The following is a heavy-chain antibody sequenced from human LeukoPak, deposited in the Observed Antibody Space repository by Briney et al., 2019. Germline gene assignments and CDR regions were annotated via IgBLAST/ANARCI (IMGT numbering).Heavy chain of an antibody. CDR2: ISGSGGIR. CDR3: AEPEGGYYDIRPD. CDR1: GFTFSSYA. D-gene: IGHD3-22*01. J-gene: IGHJ4*02. Sequence: GGSLRLSCAASGFTFSSYAMSWVRQGPGKGLEWVSEISGSGGIRYYADSVKGRFTLSRDNSKNTVYLQMNSLRVEDTAVYYCAEPEGGYYDIRPDWGQGTLVTVSS. V-gene: IGHV3-23*01.